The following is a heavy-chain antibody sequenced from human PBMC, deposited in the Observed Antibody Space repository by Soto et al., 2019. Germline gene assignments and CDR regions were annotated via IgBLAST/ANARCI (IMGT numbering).Heavy chain of an antibody. V-gene: IGHV4-31*03. D-gene: IGHD2-2*01. Sequence: QVQLQESGPGLVKPSQTLSLTCTVSGGSISSGGSYWSWIRQHPGKGLEWIVYISYRGSTYYNPSLKSRVTISVDTSKNQFSLKVSSVTAADTAVYYCARRVDYYYYGMDVWGQGTTVTVSS. CDR2: ISYRGST. CDR3: ARRVDYYYYGMDV. CDR1: GGSISSGGSY. J-gene: IGHJ6*02.